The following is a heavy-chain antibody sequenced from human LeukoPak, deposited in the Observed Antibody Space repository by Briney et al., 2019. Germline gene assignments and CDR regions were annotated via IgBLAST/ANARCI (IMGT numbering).Heavy chain of an antibody. CDR1: GFSFSTYS. CDR2: ISNSGSTI. V-gene: IGHV3-48*04. Sequence: GGSLRLSCEASGFSFSTYSMNWVRQAPGKGLEWVSYISNSGSTIYSTDSVKGRFTISRDSAKSSLYLQMNTLRAEDMAFYYCAKALSSSFTGSSWEYWGQGTLVTVSS. CDR3: AKALSSSFTGSSWEY. J-gene: IGHJ4*02. D-gene: IGHD6-6*01.